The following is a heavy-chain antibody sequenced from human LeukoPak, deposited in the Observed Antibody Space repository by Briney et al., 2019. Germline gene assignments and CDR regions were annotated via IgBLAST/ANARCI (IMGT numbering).Heavy chain of an antibody. V-gene: IGHV3-48*03. D-gene: IGHD1-26*01. CDR3: AKRGAEVGATVAPGDY. Sequence: GGSLRLSCAASGFTFSSYEMNWVRQAPGKGLEWVSYISSSGSTIYYADSVKGRCTISRDNGKNSMYLQMHSLRAEDTAIYYCAKRGAEVGATVAPGDYWGQGTLVTVSS. CDR1: GFTFSSYE. J-gene: IGHJ4*02. CDR2: ISSSGSTI.